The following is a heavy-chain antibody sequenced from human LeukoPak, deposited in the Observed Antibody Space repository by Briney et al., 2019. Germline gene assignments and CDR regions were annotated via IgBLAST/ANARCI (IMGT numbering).Heavy chain of an antibody. J-gene: IGHJ5*02. CDR3: ARDTQSGSGSYLSP. CDR2: ITAYTGNT. CDR1: GCTFTSYG. V-gene: IGHV1-18*01. D-gene: IGHD3-10*01. Sequence: GASVKVSCKASGCTFTSYGISWVRQAPGQGLEWMGWITAYTGNTIYAQKLRGRVTMTTDTSTSTAYMELRSLRSDDTAVYYCARDTQSGSGSYLSPWGQGTLVTVSS.